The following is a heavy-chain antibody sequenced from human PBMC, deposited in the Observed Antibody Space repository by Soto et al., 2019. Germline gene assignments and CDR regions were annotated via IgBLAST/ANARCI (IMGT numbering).Heavy chain of an antibody. CDR3: AKDGSWSSSWPNWFDH. Sequence: EVQLLESGGGLVQPGGSLRLSCAASGFTFSSYAMSWVRQAPGKGLECVSAISGSGGSTYYADSVKGRFTISRDNSKNQLYLQMSSLRAEDTAVYYCAKDGSWSSSWPNWFDHWGQGTLVTVSS. CDR1: GFTFSSYA. V-gene: IGHV3-23*01. CDR2: ISGSGGST. D-gene: IGHD6-13*01. J-gene: IGHJ5*02.